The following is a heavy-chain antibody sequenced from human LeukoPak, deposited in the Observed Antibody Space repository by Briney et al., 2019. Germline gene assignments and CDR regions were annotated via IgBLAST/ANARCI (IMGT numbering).Heavy chain of an antibody. J-gene: IGHJ4*02. CDR2: INHSGST. CDR1: GXSFSGYY. Sequence: PSETLSLTCAVYGXSFSGYYWSWIRQPPGKGLEWIGEINHSGSTNYNPSLKSRVTISVDTSKNQFSLKLSSVTAADTAVYYCARGRAYGSGWYRSIGYFDYWGQGTLVTVSS. D-gene: IGHD6-19*01. V-gene: IGHV4-34*01. CDR3: ARGRAYGSGWYRSIGYFDY.